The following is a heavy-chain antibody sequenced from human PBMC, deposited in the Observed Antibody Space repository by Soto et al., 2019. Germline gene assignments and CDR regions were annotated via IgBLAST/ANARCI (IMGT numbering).Heavy chain of an antibody. V-gene: IGHV4-31*03. D-gene: IGHD5-12*01. Sequence: ASETLSLTCTVSGGSISSGGYYWSWIRQHPGKGLEWIGYIYYSGSTYYNPSLKSRVTISVDTSKNQFSLKLSSVTAADTAVYYCATDLPGQYSGYDRRGYWGQGTLVTVSS. CDR2: IYYSGST. J-gene: IGHJ4*02. CDR1: GGSISSGGYY. CDR3: ATDLPGQYSGYDRRGY.